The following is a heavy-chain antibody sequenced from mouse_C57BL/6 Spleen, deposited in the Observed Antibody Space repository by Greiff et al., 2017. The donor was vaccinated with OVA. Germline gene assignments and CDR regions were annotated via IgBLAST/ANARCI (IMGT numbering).Heavy chain of an antibody. CDR3: ARSGVYYDYAFDY. CDR2: INPSNGGT. J-gene: IGHJ2*01. D-gene: IGHD2-4*01. Sequence: QVQLQQPGTELVKPGASVKLSCKASGYTFTSYWMHWVKQGPGQGLEWIGNINPSNGGTNYNEKFKSKATLTVDKSSSTAYMQLSSLTSEDSAVYYCARSGVYYDYAFDYWGQGTTLTVSS. V-gene: IGHV1-53*01. CDR1: GYTFTSYW.